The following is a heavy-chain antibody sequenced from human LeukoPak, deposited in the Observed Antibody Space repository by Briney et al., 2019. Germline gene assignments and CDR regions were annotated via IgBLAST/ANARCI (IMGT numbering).Heavy chain of an antibody. CDR1: GYSISSGYY. Sequence: SETLSLTCAVSGYSISSGYYWGWIRRPPGKGLEGIGSIYHSGSTYYNPSLKSRVTISVDTSKNQFSLKLSSVTAADTAVYYCARTMYYDFWSGYYTYLDYWGQGTLVTVSS. CDR2: IYHSGST. J-gene: IGHJ4*02. CDR3: ARTMYYDFWSGYYTYLDY. D-gene: IGHD3-3*01. V-gene: IGHV4-38-2*01.